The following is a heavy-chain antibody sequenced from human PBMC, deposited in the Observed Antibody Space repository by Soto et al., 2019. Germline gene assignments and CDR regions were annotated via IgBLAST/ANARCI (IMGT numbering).Heavy chain of an antibody. J-gene: IGHJ4*02. CDR2: IYYSGST. V-gene: IGHV4-59*01. D-gene: IGHD5-18*01. Sequence: SETLSLTCTVSGGSISSYYWSWIRQPPGKGLEWIGYIYYSGSTNYNPSLKSRVTISVDTSKNQFSLKLSSVTAADTAVYYCARVGYTAMATIFDYWGQGTLVTVSS. CDR3: ARVGYTAMATIFDY. CDR1: GGSISSYY.